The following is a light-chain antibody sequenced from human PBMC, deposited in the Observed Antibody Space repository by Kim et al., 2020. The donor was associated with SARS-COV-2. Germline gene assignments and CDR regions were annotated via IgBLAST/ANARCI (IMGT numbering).Light chain of an antibody. CDR2: LNSIGSP. J-gene: IGLJ2*01. Sequence: SLKLTHTPSVGHSSCAIAWHQQQLERGPRYSIKLNSIGSPSNGDGIPDRFSGSSSGAEPYLPISSLQSEDEADYYFQTWGTGKGVFGGGPKLTVL. CDR3: QTWGTGKGV. CDR1: VGHSSCA. V-gene: IGLV4-69*01.